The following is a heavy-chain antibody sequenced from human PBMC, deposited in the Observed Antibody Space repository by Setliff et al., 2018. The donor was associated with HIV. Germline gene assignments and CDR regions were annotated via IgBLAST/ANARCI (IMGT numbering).Heavy chain of an antibody. J-gene: IGHJ4*02. D-gene: IGHD6-13*01. CDR2: IYYGGII. V-gene: IGHV4-39*01. CDR3: ARQVKYSSSPLHFDA. CDR1: GDSITNSFYF. Sequence: ASATLSLTCTVSGDSITNSFYFWAWIRQPPGKGLEWIGSIYYGGIIDYNPSLKSRVTISVDTPKNQFSLRLDSVTAADTAIHYCARQVKYSSSPLHFDAWGQGTLVTVSS.